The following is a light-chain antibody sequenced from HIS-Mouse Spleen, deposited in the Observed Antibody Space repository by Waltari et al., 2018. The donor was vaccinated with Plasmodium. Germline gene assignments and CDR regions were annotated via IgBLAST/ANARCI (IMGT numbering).Light chain of an antibody. CDR2: EGS. CDR3: CSYAGSSTFVV. J-gene: IGLJ2*01. CDR1: SSDVGRYNL. V-gene: IGLV2-23*03. Sequence: QSALTQPASVSGSPGQSITISCTGTSSDVGRYNLLSCYQQHPGKAPKLMIYEGSKRPSGVSKRFSGSKSGNTASLTISGLQAEDEADYYCCSYAGSSTFVVFGGGTKLTVL.